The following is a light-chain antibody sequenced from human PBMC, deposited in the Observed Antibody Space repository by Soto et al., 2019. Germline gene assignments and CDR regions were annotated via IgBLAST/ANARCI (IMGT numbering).Light chain of an antibody. V-gene: IGKV1-9*01. J-gene: IGKJ4*01. CDR3: QQLSRYPLT. Sequence: DIPLTQSPSVLSASVGDTVTITCRASQALSNYLAWYQQKSGKDPALLIYSASTLQSGVPSRFSGSGSETEFSLTIRALQPEDFATYYCQQLSRYPLTFGGGTKVDIK. CDR2: SAS. CDR1: QALSNY.